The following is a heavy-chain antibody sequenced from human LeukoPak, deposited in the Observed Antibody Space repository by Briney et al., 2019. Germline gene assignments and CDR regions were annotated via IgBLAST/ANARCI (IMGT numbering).Heavy chain of an antibody. CDR3: TRSVLLAYDFWGACALGAF. J-gene: IGHJ4*02. CDR2: INFSGST. Sequence: SETLSLTCSVSGGSIRSSMYYWAWIRQPPGKGLEWIGSINFSGSTYYNPSLNSRVTISVDTITNQLSLRLTSVTAADTALYYCTRSVLLAYDFWGACALGAFWGQGHLVTVSS. V-gene: IGHV4-39*01. CDR1: GGSIRSSMYY. D-gene: IGHD3-3*01.